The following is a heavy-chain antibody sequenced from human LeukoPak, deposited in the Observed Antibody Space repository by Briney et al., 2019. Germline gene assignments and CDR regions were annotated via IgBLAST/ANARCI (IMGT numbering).Heavy chain of an antibody. Sequence: HPGGSLRLSCAASGFTFSSYWMSWVRQAPGKGLEWVGFIRSKAYGGTTEYAASVKGRFTISRDDSKSIAYLQMNSLKTEDTAVYYCTRDARTWIQLRLYYMDVWGKGTTVTVSS. D-gene: IGHD5-18*01. V-gene: IGHV3-49*04. J-gene: IGHJ6*03. CDR2: IRSKAYGGTT. CDR1: GFTFSSYW. CDR3: TRDARTWIQLRLYYMDV.